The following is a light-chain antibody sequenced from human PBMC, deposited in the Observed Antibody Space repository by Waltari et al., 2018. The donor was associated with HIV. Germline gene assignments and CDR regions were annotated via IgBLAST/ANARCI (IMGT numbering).Light chain of an antibody. CDR2: KES. CDR3: QSADSSGTDVL. J-gene: IGLJ2*01. Sequence: SYELTQSPSVSVSPGQTARITCSGDALPKQYSYWYQQKPGQAPVLVMYKESERPTGIPERLSGSSSGTTVTLTISGVRAEDEADYYCQSADSSGTDVLVGGGTKLTVL. CDR1: ALPKQY. V-gene: IGLV3-25*03.